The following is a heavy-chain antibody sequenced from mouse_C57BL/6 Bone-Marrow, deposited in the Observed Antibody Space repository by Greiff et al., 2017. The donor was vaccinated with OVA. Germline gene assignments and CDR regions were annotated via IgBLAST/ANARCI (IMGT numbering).Heavy chain of an antibody. CDR3: ARFDGYYRGFAY. Sequence: VQLKESGPELVKPGASVTIPCKASGYTFTDYNMDWVKQSHGKSLEWIGDINPNNGGTIYNQKFKGKATLTVDKSSSTAYMELRSLTSEDTAVYYGARFDGYYRGFAYWGQGTLVTVSA. D-gene: IGHD2-3*01. V-gene: IGHV1-18*01. J-gene: IGHJ3*01. CDR1: GYTFTDYN. CDR2: INPNNGGT.